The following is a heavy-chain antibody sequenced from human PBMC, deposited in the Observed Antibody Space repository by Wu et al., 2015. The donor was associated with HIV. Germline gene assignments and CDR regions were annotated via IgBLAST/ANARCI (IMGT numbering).Heavy chain of an antibody. D-gene: IGHD6-25*01. CDR1: GYTFTIFY. Sequence: QVQLVQSGAEVKKSGASVKVSCKASGYTFTIFYINWVRQATGQGLEWMGWMNPQTGDTGYAQKFHDTVTMTRNISITTVFLELNSLRFEDTAVYYCARGLWHTSGACYIFDYWGQGTLVTVSS. CDR3: ARGLWHTSGACYIFDY. CDR2: MNPQTGDT. J-gene: IGHJ4*02. V-gene: IGHV1-8*01.